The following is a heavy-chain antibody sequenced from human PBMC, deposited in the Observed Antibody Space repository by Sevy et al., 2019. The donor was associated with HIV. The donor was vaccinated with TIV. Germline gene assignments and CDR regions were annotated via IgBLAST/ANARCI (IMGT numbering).Heavy chain of an antibody. D-gene: IGHD3-22*01. J-gene: IGHJ4*02. CDR3: ASGGYYYDNAAYYAFDS. CDR2: IWSDGAYQ. CDR1: GFTFSAYA. Sequence: GGSLRLSCTTSGFTFSAYAMHWVRQAPGKGQEWVAIIWSDGAYQYHGDSVKGRFTISRDNSKNTLYLQMNSLRVEDTAVYYCASGGYYYDNAAYYAFDSWGQGTLVTVSS. V-gene: IGHV3-33*01.